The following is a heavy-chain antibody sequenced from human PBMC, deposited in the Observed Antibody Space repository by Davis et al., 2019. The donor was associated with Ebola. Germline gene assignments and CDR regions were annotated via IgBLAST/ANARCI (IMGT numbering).Heavy chain of an antibody. CDR3: ARGRGRFGELIKNWFDP. V-gene: IGHV1-8*02. J-gene: IGHJ5*02. CDR2: MNPKSGNT. CDR1: AGTFSSYA. D-gene: IGHD3-10*01. Sequence: ASVQVSCKASAGTFSSYAISWVRQATGQGLEWVGWMNPKSGNTGYAEKFQGRVTMTRNTSISTAYMELSSLRSEDTAVYYCARGRGRFGELIKNWFDPWGQGTLVTVSS.